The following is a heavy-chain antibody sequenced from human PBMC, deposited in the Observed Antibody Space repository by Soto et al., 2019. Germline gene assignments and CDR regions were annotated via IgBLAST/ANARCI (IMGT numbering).Heavy chain of an antibody. CDR2: INDRSTNT. Sequence: EVQLWESGGGLVQPGGSLRLSCVASGFTFGLHGMTWVRQAPGKGLEWVSTINDRSTNTHYADSVKGRFTISRDNSKSTLYLQMNSLRAEDTAVYYCAKDWGRVLGAENYWYYWGQGTLVTVSS. D-gene: IGHD2-8*02. J-gene: IGHJ4*02. CDR1: GFTFGLHG. V-gene: IGHV3-23*01. CDR3: AKDWGRVLGAENYWYY.